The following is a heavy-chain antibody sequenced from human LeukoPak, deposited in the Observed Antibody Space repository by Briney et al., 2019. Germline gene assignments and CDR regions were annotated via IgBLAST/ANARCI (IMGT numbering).Heavy chain of an antibody. CDR3: AKSRAADTTLLFDY. V-gene: IGHV3-30-3*02. J-gene: IGHJ4*01. CDR2: ISYDGSNK. CDR1: GFTFSSYA. D-gene: IGHD6-13*01. Sequence: PGGSLRLSCAASGFTFSSYAMHWVRQAPGKGLEWVAVISYDGSNKYYADSVKGRFTISRDNSKNTLYLQMSSLRAEDTAIYYCAKSRAADTTLLFDYWGQGTLVTVSS.